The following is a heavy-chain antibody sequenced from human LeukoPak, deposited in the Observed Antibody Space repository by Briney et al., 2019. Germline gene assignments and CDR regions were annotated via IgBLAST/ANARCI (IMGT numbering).Heavy chain of an antibody. J-gene: IGHJ4*02. Sequence: ASVKVSCKASGYTFTSYGISWVRQAPGQGLEWMGWISAYNGNTNYAQKLQGRVTMTTDTSTSTAYMELRSLRSDDTAVYYCARVFGRGEMATTNRPFDYWGQGTLVTVSS. D-gene: IGHD5-24*01. CDR3: ARVFGRGEMATTNRPFDY. CDR1: GYTFTSYG. CDR2: ISAYNGNT. V-gene: IGHV1-18*01.